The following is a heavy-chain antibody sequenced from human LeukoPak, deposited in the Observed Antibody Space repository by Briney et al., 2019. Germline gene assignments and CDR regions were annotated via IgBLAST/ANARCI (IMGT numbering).Heavy chain of an antibody. J-gene: IGHJ5*02. Sequence: ASVKVSCKASGYTFTSYDINWVRQATGQGLEWMGWMNPNSGNTGYAQKFQGRVTITRNTSISTAYMEPSSLRSEDTAVYYCARSVHTVGNWFDPWGQGTLVTVSS. D-gene: IGHD4-11*01. CDR1: GYTFTSYD. V-gene: IGHV1-8*03. CDR3: ARSVHTVGNWFDP. CDR2: MNPNSGNT.